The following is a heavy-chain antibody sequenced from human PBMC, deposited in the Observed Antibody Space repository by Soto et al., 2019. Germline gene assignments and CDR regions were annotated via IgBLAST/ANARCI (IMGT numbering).Heavy chain of an antibody. CDR3: ARWTYCGGDCYWLDF. Sequence: PSETLSLTCTISGGSISGFYWGLIRQPPGKGLEWIGNIYYSGSANYDPSLRSRVTISLNTSKNQFSLNLNSVTAADTAIYYCARWTYCGGDCYWLDFWRQGTLVTVSS. D-gene: IGHD2-21*02. CDR2: IYYSGSA. V-gene: IGHV4-59*01. CDR1: GGSISGFY. J-gene: IGHJ4*02.